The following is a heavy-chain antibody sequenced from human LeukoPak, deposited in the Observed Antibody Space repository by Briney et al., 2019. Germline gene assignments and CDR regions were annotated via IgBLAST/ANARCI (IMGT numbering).Heavy chain of an antibody. J-gene: IGHJ4*02. CDR3: ARLPDYGDPNPGFFDY. D-gene: IGHD4-17*01. Sequence: SQTLSLTCTVSGGSISSGGYYWSWIRLHPGKGLEWIGYIYYSGSTYYNPSLKSRVTISVDTSKNQFSLKLSSVTAADTAVYYCARLPDYGDPNPGFFDYWGQGTLVTVSS. CDR2: IYYSGST. CDR1: GGSISSGGYY. V-gene: IGHV4-31*03.